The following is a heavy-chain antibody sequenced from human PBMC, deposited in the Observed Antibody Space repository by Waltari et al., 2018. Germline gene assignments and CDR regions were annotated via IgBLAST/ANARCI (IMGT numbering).Heavy chain of an antibody. D-gene: IGHD6-13*01. CDR3: ARGAAARYYFDY. V-gene: IGHV4-38-2*01. Sequence: QVQLQESGPGLVKPSETLSLTCAVSGYSISSGYYWGWIRQPPGKGLEWIGSIYHSGSTYYNPSLRSRVTISVDTSKNQFSLKLSSVTAADTAVYYCARGAAARYYFDYWGQGTLVTVSS. CDR1: GYSISSGYY. CDR2: IYHSGST. J-gene: IGHJ4*02.